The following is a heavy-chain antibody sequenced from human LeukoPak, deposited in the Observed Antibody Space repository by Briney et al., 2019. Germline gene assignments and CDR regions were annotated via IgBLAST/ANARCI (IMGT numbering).Heavy chain of an antibody. CDR2: HYHSGST. CDR3: AGLTTTAWYFDL. V-gene: IGHV4-30-2*01. J-gene: IGHJ2*01. Sequence: SETLSLTCAVSAGPLSSGAYSWPWIRQPPGKRLHWIAYHYHSGSTYYNPFLKSRITLSLHRSKNQFSLKVNSVPAADTAVYYCAGLTTTAWYFDLWGRGTLVTVSS. CDR1: AGPLSSGAYS. D-gene: IGHD1-26*01.